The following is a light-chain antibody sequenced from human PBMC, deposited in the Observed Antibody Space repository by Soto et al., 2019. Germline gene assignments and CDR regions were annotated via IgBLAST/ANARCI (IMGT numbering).Light chain of an antibody. CDR2: WAS. J-gene: IGKJ3*01. CDR3: QQYYASPVT. V-gene: IGKV4-1*01. Sequence: DIVMTQFPGSLALSLGERAIINCKSSQSISYTSNNKTYLAWFQQRPSQPPKLIIYWASIRDSGVPGRFSGSGSGTEFPLTSSSLQAEDVAFYYCQQYYASPVTFGPGTKVEI. CDR1: QSISYTSNNKTY.